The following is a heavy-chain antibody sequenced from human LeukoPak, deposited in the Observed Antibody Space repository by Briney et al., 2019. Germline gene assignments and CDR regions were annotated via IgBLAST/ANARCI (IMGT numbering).Heavy chain of an antibody. V-gene: IGHV3-11*01. Sequence: GGSLRLSCAASGFTVSDYYMSWIRQAPGKGLEWVSYISSSGTTICYADSVKGRFTISRDNAKNSLYLQMNSLRAEDTAVYYCARVLSGATMIFDYWGQGTLVTVSS. J-gene: IGHJ4*02. CDR2: ISSSGTTI. D-gene: IGHD1-26*01. CDR3: ARVLSGATMIFDY. CDR1: GFTVSDYY.